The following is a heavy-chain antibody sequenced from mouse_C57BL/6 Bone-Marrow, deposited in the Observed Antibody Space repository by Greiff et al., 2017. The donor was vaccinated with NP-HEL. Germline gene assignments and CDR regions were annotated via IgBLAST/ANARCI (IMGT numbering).Heavy chain of an antibody. D-gene: IGHD1-1*01. CDR3: ARANCSCYCSSYWYFAV. V-gene: IGHV1-47*01. CDR2: FYPYNDDT. J-gene: IGHJ1*03. CDR1: GYTFTTYP. Sequence: VQLQQSGAELVKPGASVKMSCKASGYTFTTYPIEWMKQNHGQSLEWIGNFYPYNDDTKYNEKFKGKATLTVEKSSSTVYLELNPFTSDDTAVYYCARANCSCYCSSYWYFAVWGTGTTVTVSS.